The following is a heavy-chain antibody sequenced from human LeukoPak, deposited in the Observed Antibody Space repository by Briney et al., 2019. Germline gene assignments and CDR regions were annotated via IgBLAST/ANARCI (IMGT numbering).Heavy chain of an antibody. Sequence: GGSLRFSCAASGFTFSSYSMNWVRQAPGKGLEWVSSISSSSSYIYYADSVKGRFTISRDNAKNSLYLQMNSLRAEDTAVYYCARDFYHDSSGSSFDYWGQGTLVTVSS. J-gene: IGHJ4*02. CDR1: GFTFSSYS. V-gene: IGHV3-21*01. CDR3: ARDFYHDSSGSSFDY. D-gene: IGHD3-22*01. CDR2: ISSSSSYI.